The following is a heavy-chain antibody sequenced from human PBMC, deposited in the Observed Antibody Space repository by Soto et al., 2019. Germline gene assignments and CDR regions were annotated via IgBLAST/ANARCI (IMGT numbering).Heavy chain of an antibody. CDR3: ARGCRAWLLDGCGMDV. D-gene: IGHD3-22*01. Sequence: SETLSLTCTVSGGSISSGDYYWSWIRQPPGKGLEWIGYIYYSGSTYYNPSLKSRVTISVDTSKNQFSLKLSSVTAADTAVYYCARGCRAWLLDGCGMDVWGQGTTVTVSS. CDR2: IYYSGST. V-gene: IGHV4-30-4*01. CDR1: GGSISSGDYY. J-gene: IGHJ6*02.